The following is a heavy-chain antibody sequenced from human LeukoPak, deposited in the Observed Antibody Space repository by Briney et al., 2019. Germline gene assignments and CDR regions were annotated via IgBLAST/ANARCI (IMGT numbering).Heavy chain of an antibody. CDR3: ARDLPADVGGY. J-gene: IGHJ4*02. D-gene: IGHD3-16*01. V-gene: IGHV3-74*01. Sequence: PGGSLRLSCAASGFTFSDTWMHWVRQAPGEGLVWVSRIRSDGSDTRYAESVKGRFTISRDNAKNSLYLQMNSLRAEDTALYYCARDLPADVGGYWGQGTLVTVSS. CDR1: GFTFSDTW. CDR2: IRSDGSDT.